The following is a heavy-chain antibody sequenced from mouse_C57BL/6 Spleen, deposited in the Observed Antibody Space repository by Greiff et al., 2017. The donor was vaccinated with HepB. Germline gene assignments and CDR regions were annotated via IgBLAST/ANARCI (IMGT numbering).Heavy chain of an antibody. CDR1: GYTFTSYW. V-gene: IGHV1-53*01. J-gene: IGHJ2*01. D-gene: IGHD2-4*01. CDR2: INPSNGGT. Sequence: QVQLKQPGTELVKPGASVKLSCKASGYTFTSYWMHWVKQRPGQGLEWIGNINPSNGGTNYNEKFKSKATLTVDKSSSTAYMQLSSLTSEDSAVYFCARGDYDYEYYFDYWGQGTTLTVSS. CDR3: ARGDYDYEYYFDY.